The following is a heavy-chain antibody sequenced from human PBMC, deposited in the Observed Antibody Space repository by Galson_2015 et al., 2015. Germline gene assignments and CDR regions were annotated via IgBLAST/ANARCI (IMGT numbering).Heavy chain of an antibody. J-gene: IGHJ4*02. Sequence: SLRLSCAASGFSFSSYSMNWVRRAPGKGLEWVSSISSSSSYIYYADLVKGRFTISRDNAKNSLSLQMSSLRAEDTAVYYCARHEYCSNTNCYAGRDYWGQGTLVTVSS. CDR1: GFSFSSYS. CDR3: ARHEYCSNTNCYAGRDY. CDR2: ISSSSSYI. D-gene: IGHD2-2*01. V-gene: IGHV3-21*01.